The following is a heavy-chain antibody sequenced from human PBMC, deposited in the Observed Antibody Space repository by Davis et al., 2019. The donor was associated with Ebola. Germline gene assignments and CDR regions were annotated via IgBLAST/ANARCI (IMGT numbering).Heavy chain of an antibody. V-gene: IGHV3-15*01. Sequence: GESLKISCAASGFTFSNAWMSWVRQAPGKGLEWVGRIKSKTDGGTTDYAAPVKGRFTISRDDSKNTLYLQMNSLKTEDTAVYYCTTGVPNTGTDYWGQGTLVTVSS. CDR1: GFTFSNAW. J-gene: IGHJ4*02. CDR2: IKSKTDGGTT. CDR3: TTGVPNTGTDY. D-gene: IGHD5-18*01.